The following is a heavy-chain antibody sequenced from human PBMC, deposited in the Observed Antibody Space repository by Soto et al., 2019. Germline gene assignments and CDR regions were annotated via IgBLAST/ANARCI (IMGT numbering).Heavy chain of an antibody. D-gene: IGHD3-3*01. J-gene: IGHJ4*02. V-gene: IGHV4-34*01. Sequence: SETLSLTCAVYGGSFSGYYWSWIRQPPGKGLEWIGEINHSGSTNYNPSLKSRVTISVDTSKNQFSLKLSSVTAADTAVYYCARGSYDFWSGYRPELDYWGQGTLVTVSS. CDR2: INHSGST. CDR3: ARGSYDFWSGYRPELDY. CDR1: GGSFSGYY.